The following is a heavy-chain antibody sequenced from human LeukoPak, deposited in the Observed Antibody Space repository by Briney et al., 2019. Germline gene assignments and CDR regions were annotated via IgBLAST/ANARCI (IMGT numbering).Heavy chain of an antibody. Sequence: SVKVSCKASGGTFSSYAISWVRQAPGQGLEWMGRIIPIRGIANYAQKFQGRVTITADKSTSTAYMELSSLRSEDTAVYYCARDWTTVTTSPHYWGQGTLVTVSS. V-gene: IGHV1-69*04. J-gene: IGHJ4*02. CDR1: GGTFSSYA. CDR2: IIPIRGIA. D-gene: IGHD4-17*01. CDR3: ARDWTTVTTSPHY.